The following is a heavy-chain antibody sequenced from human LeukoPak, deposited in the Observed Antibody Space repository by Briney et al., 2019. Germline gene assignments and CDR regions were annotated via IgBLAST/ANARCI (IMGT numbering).Heavy chain of an antibody. CDR1: GGSISSYY. Sequence: PSETLSLTCTVSGGSISSYYWSWIRQPPGKGLEWIGYIYYSGSTNYNPSLKSRVTISVDTSKNQFSLKLSSETAADTAVYYCARGPLLTGYRNWFDPWGQGTLVTVSS. CDR3: ARGPLLTGYRNWFDP. V-gene: IGHV4-59*12. D-gene: IGHD3-9*01. J-gene: IGHJ5*02. CDR2: IYYSGST.